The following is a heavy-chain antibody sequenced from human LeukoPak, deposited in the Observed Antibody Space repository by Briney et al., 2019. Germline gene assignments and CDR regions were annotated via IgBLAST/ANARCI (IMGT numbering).Heavy chain of an antibody. J-gene: IGHJ6*03. D-gene: IGHD2-2*01. CDR3: ARWGRDIVVVPAASSAYYYYYYMDV. CDR1: GGSISSYY. CDR2: IKQDGSEK. Sequence: PSETPSLTCTVSGGSISSYYWSWVRQAPGKGLEWVANIKQDGSEKYYVDSVKGRFTISRDNAKNSLYLQMNSLRAEDTAVYYCARWGRDIVVVPAASSAYYYYYYMDVWGKGTTVTISS. V-gene: IGHV3-7*01.